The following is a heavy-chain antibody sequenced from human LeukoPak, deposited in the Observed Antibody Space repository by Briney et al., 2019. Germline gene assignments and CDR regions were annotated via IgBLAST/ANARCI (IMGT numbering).Heavy chain of an antibody. CDR2: ISPAGETT. CDR1: GFTFSSIS. J-gene: IGHJ4*02. V-gene: IGHV3-21*06. Sequence: GGSLRLSCEASGFTFSSISMNWVRQAPGKGLEWVSSISPAGETTYHADSVKGRFTTSRDNAKSSLYLQMNSLRAEDTALYYCTRDLPVPSLVRGIIIYGLIDYWGQGTLVTVSS. CDR3: TRDLPVPSLVRGIIIYGLIDY. D-gene: IGHD3-10*01.